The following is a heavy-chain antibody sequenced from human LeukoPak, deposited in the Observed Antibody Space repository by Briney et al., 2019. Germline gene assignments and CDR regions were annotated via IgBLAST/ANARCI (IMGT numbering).Heavy chain of an antibody. Sequence: SGGGVVQPGGSLRLSCAASGFTFSSYAMHWVRQAPGKGLEWVAVISYDGSNKYYADSVKGRFTISRDNSKNTLYLQMNSLRAEDTAVYYCARGTPSSSGWLYYGMDVWGQGTTVTVSS. J-gene: IGHJ6*02. CDR3: ARGTPSSSGWLYYGMDV. CDR2: ISYDGSNK. D-gene: IGHD6-19*01. CDR1: GFTFSSYA. V-gene: IGHV3-30-3*01.